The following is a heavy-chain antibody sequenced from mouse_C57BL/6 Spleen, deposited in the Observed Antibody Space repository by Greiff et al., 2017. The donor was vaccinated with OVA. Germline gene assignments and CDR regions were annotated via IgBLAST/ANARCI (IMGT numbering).Heavy chain of an antibody. Sequence: QVQLQQPGAELVRPGTSVKLSCKASGYTFTSYWMHWVKQRPGQGLEWIGVIDPSDSYTNSNQKFKGKATLTVDTSSSTAYMQLSSLTSEDSAVYYCARRFTTVVATSGYFDYWGQGTTLTVSS. CDR3: ARRFTTVVATSGYFDY. J-gene: IGHJ2*01. D-gene: IGHD1-1*01. CDR2: IDPSDSYT. V-gene: IGHV1-59*01. CDR1: GYTFTSYW.